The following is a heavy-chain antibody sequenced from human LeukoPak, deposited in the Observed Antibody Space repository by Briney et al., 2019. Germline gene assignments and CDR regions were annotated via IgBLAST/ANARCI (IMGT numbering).Heavy chain of an antibody. CDR3: VRQAGRAGGQ. Sequence: GGSLRLSCAASGFTFSTYAMTWVRQAPGKGLDWVSVISNGGVSTYYADSVKGRFTISRDNAKNLLHLQMNSLRVEDTAVYHCVRQAGRAGGQWGQGTLIAVSS. CDR2: ISNGGVST. CDR1: GFTFSTYA. J-gene: IGHJ4*02. D-gene: IGHD3-10*01. V-gene: IGHV3-23*01.